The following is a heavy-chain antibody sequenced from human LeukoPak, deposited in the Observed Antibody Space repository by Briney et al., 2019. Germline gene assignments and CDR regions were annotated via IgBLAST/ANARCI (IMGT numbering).Heavy chain of an antibody. D-gene: IGHD2-15*01. J-gene: IGHJ4*02. CDR1: GGTFSSYA. CDR2: IIPIFGTA. CDR3: AITSSGGSWAESDY. Sequence: GASVKVSCKASGGTFSSYAISWVRQAPGQGLEWMGGIIPIFGTANYAQKFQGRVTITADESTSTAYMELSSLRSEDTAVYYYAITSSGGSWAESDYWGQGTLVTVSS. V-gene: IGHV1-69*01.